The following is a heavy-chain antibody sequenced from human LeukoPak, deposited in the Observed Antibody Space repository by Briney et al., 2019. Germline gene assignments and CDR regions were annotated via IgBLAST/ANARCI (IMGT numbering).Heavy chain of an antibody. J-gene: IGHJ4*02. CDR3: ASRYFDWSPLDY. CDR1: GFTFSSYS. Sequence: PGGSLRLSCAASGFTFSSYSMNWVRQAPGKWLEWVSSISSSSSYIYYADSVKGRFTISRANAKNSLYLQMNSLRAEDTAVYYCASRYFDWSPLDYWGQGTLVTVSS. D-gene: IGHD3-9*01. V-gene: IGHV3-21*01. CDR2: ISSSSSYI.